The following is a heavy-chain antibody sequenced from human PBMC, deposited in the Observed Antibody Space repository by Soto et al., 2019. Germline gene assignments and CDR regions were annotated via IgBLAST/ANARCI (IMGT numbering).Heavy chain of an antibody. CDR3: ATSSPVTTWTNGMYGMDV. J-gene: IGHJ6*02. D-gene: IGHD4-17*01. Sequence: GESLKISCKGSGYSFTSYWIGWVRQMPGKGLEWMGIIYPGDSDTRYSPSFQGQVTISADKSISTAYLQWSSLKASDTAMYYCATSSPVTTWTNGMYGMDVWGQGTTVTVSS. CDR1: GYSFTSYW. CDR2: IYPGDSDT. V-gene: IGHV5-51*01.